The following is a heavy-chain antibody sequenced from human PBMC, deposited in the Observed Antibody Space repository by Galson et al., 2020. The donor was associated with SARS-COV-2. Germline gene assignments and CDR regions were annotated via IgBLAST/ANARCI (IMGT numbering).Heavy chain of an antibody. Sequence: ASVKVSCKASGYTFTIYEINWVRLTPGQGLDWMGWMNPKTGDTGYAQKFQGRVTMTRDTSTNTAYMELSSLRSEDSAVYYCARLPYSRSLDYYYMDVWGKGTTVTVSS. CDR1: GYTFTIYE. CDR2: MNPKTGDT. J-gene: IGHJ6*03. CDR3: ARLPYSRSLDYYYMDV. D-gene: IGHD6-13*01. V-gene: IGHV1-8*01.